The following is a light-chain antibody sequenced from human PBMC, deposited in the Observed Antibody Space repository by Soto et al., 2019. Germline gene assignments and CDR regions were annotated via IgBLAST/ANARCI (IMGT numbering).Light chain of an antibody. CDR1: QFIDRY. V-gene: IGKV3-11*01. Sequence: EIVLTQSPATLSLSPVERANLSCRASQFIDRYLAWYRQIPGQAPRLLIYDASNRATGIPDRFSGGGSGTDFTLTISSLEPEDFAVYYCQQRSNLPPTFGQGTRLEIK. J-gene: IGKJ5*01. CDR2: DAS. CDR3: QQRSNLPPT.